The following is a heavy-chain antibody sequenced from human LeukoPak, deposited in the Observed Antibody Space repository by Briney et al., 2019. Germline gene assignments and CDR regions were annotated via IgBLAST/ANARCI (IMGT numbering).Heavy chain of an antibody. Sequence: GASVKVSCKASGYTFTSYDINWVRQATGQGLEWMGWMNPNSGNTGYPQKFQGRVTMTRNTSISTAYMELSRLRSDDTAVYYCARGSRGGGYNIDYWGQGTLVTVSS. CDR2: MNPNSGNT. J-gene: IGHJ4*02. D-gene: IGHD5-24*01. CDR1: GYTFTSYD. V-gene: IGHV1-8*01. CDR3: ARGSRGGGYNIDY.